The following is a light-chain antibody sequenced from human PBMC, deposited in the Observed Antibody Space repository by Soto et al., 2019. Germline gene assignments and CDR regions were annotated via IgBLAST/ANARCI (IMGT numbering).Light chain of an antibody. CDR2: GAF. V-gene: IGKV3-20*01. Sequence: EIVMTQSPATLSVSPGERATLSCRASQSVSNTYLAWYQQKPGQAPRLLIYGAFTRATGITDRFSGSGSGTDFTLTISRLEPEDFAVYYCQQYGNSAWTFGQGTKVDI. CDR1: QSVSNTY. J-gene: IGKJ1*01. CDR3: QQYGNSAWT.